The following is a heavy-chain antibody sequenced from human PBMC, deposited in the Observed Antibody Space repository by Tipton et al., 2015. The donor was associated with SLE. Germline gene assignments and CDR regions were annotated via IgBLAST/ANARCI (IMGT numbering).Heavy chain of an antibody. CDR2: IYHRGNT. CDR3: ARGSDGEYVRYLVV. V-gene: IGHV4-59*11. D-gene: IGHD4-17*01. CDR1: GDSFTRHY. J-gene: IGHJ2*01. Sequence: TLSLTCTVSGDSFTRHYWSWIRQPPGKGLEWIGCIYHRGNTAYNTSLRSRVTMSIDASQNRVSLRLKSVSAADTAVYYCARGSDGEYVRYLVVWGPGTLVTVSS.